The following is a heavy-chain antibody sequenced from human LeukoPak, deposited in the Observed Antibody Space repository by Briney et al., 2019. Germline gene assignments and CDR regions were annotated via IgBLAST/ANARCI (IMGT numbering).Heavy chain of an antibody. Sequence: SETLSLTYTVSGGSISSSSYYWGWIRQPPGKGLEWIGSIYYSGSTFYNPSLKSRVTISVDTSKNQFSLKLSSVTAADTAVYYCARTPVSAVIDTHFDYWGQGTLVTVSS. J-gene: IGHJ4*02. CDR1: GGSISSSSYY. V-gene: IGHV4-39*07. CDR2: IYYSGST. CDR3: ARTPVSAVIDTHFDY. D-gene: IGHD3-16*02.